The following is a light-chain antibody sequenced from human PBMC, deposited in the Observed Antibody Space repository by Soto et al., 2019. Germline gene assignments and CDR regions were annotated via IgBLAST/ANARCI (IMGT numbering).Light chain of an antibody. Sequence: QSVLTQPASVSGSPGQSITISCTGTSSDVGGYNYVSWYQQHPGKAPKPMIYEVSNRPSGVSNRFSGSKSGNTASLTISGLQAEDEADYYCSSYTSSNTLYVFGTGTKVTVL. V-gene: IGLV2-14*01. J-gene: IGLJ1*01. CDR3: SSYTSSNTLYV. CDR2: EVS. CDR1: SSDVGGYNY.